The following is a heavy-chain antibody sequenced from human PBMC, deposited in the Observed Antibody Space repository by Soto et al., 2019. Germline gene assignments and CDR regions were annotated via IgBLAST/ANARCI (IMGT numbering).Heavy chain of an antibody. Sequence: PXEGLRLSCEACVFIFSDNYKTWVRQAPGQGLERVSVIDTAGRTNYAESVKGRFTISRDNAKNTLHLQMNSLRAEDTAVYYCARGATDYDFWSGYYKSYTYYGMDVWGQETTVTVSS. CDR3: ARGATDYDFWSGYYKSYTYYGMDV. D-gene: IGHD3-3*01. CDR2: IDTAGRT. J-gene: IGHJ6*02. V-gene: IGHV3-53*05. CDR1: VFIFSDNY.